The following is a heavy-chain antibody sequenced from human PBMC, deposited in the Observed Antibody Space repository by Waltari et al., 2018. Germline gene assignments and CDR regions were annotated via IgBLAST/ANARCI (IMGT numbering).Heavy chain of an antibody. CDR1: GGTFSSFT. CDR2: IIPILGIA. CDR3: ARVRSGYDITNWFDP. J-gene: IGHJ5*02. Sequence: QVQLVQSGAEVKKPGSSVKVFCKASGGTFSSFTISWVRQSSGQGLEWMGRIIPILGIANDARKIQGRVTITADKSTSTAYMELSSLRSEDTAVYYCARVRSGYDITNWFDPWGQGTLVTVSS. D-gene: IGHD3-9*01. V-gene: IGHV1-69*02.